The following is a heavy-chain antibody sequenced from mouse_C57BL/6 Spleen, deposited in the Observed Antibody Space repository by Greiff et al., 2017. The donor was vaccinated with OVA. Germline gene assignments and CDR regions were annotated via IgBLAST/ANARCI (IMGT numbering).Heavy chain of an antibody. Sequence: EVHLVESGGGLVKPGGSLKLSCAASGFTFSSYAMSWVRQTPEKRLEWVATISDGGSYTYYPDNVKGRFTISRDNAKNNLYLQMSHLKSEDTAMYYCARAKGLGNYFDYWGQGTTLTVSS. CDR1: GFTFSSYA. CDR2: ISDGGSYT. V-gene: IGHV5-4*01. D-gene: IGHD4-1*01. CDR3: ARAKGLGNYFDY. J-gene: IGHJ2*01.